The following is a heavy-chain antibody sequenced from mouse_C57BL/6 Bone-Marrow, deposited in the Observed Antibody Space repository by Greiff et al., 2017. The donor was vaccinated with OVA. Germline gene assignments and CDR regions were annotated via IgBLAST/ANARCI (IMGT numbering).Heavy chain of an antibody. CDR2: IDPENGDT. J-gene: IGHJ4*01. V-gene: IGHV14-4*01. CDR1: GFNIKDDY. Sequence: EVQLQQSGAELVRPGASVKLSCTASGFNIKDDYMHWVKQRPEQGLEWIGWIDPENGDTEYASKFQGKATITADTSSNTAYLQLSSLTSEDTAVYYCTTEDGYYLYYYAMDYWGQGTSVTVSS. CDR3: TTEDGYYLYYYAMDY. D-gene: IGHD2-3*01.